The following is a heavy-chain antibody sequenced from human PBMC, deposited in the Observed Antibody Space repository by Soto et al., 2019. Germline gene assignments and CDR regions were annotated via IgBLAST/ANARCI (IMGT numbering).Heavy chain of an antibody. J-gene: IGHJ6*02. D-gene: IGHD1-1*01. CDR2: ISYDGSNK. CDR1: GFTFSSYA. V-gene: IGHV3-30-3*01. CDR3: AREGYPGGHGMDV. Sequence: QVQLVESGGCVVQPGRSLRLSCAASGFTFSSYAMHWVRQAPGKGREWVAVISYDGSNKYYADSVKGRFTISRDNSKNSLYLQMNSLRAEDTAVYYCAREGYPGGHGMDVWGQGTTVTVAS.